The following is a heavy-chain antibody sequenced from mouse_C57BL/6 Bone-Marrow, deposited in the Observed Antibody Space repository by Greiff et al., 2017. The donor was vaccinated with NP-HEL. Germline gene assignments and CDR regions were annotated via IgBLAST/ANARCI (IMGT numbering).Heavy chain of an antibody. V-gene: IGHV2-5*01. CDR1: GFSLTSYG. J-gene: IGHJ2*01. CDR3: AASAYYSNSFFDY. Sequence: VKLMESGPGLVQPSQSLSITCTVSGFSLTSYGVHWVRQSPGKGLEWMGVIWSGGSTDYNAAFMSRLSITTNNSKSKVFIKMNSLQTDDTAIYYCAASAYYSNSFFDYWGQGTTLTVSS. CDR2: IWSGGST. D-gene: IGHD2-5*01.